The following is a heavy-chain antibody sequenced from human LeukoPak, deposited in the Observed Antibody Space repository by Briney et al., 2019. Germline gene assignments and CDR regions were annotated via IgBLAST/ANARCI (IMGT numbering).Heavy chain of an antibody. D-gene: IGHD3-10*01. CDR1: GYSFTRYW. CDR2: TYPGDSDT. V-gene: IGHV5-51*01. J-gene: IGHJ4*02. CDR3: ARRPGGSLGYGSGDPFDY. Sequence: GESLKISCKASGYSFTRYWIGWVRQTPGKGLEWMGITYPGDSDTAYSPSFQGQVTISADKSITTAYLQWSSLKASDTAMYYCARRPGGSLGYGSGDPFDYWGQGTLVTVSS.